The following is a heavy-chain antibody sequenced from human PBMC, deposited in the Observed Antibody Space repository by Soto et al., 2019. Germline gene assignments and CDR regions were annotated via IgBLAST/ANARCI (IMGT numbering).Heavy chain of an antibody. Sequence: PGGSLRLSCAASGFTFSRYAMHWVRQAPGKGLEWVAVISYDGSNKYYADSVKGRFTISRDNSKNTLYLQMNSLRAEDTAVYYCARLWFGELSHWGQGTLVTVS. J-gene: IGHJ4*02. V-gene: IGHV3-30-3*01. CDR3: ARLWFGELSH. CDR1: GFTFSRYA. CDR2: ISYDGSNK. D-gene: IGHD3-10*01.